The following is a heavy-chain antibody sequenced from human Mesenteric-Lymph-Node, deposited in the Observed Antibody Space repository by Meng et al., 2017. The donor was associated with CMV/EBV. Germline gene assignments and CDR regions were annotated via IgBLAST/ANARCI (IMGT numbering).Heavy chain of an antibody. Sequence: GGSLRLSCAASSGFTFNIYTMNWVRQAPGKGLEWVSSISESGGTTDYADSVKGRFTISRDNSKNTLYLQMSSLRAGDTAIYYCAKQFVNLWGQGTMVTVSS. CDR3: AKQFVNL. D-gene: IGHD3-16*02. CDR2: ISESGGTT. CDR1: SGFTFNIYT. V-gene: IGHV3-23*01. J-gene: IGHJ3*01.